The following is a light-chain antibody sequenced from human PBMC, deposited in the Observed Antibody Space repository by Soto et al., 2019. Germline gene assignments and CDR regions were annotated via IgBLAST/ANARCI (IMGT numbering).Light chain of an antibody. CDR2: AAS. J-gene: IGKJ1*01. V-gene: IGKV1-39*01. CDR3: QQSYSTHTWT. Sequence: DINMTQSLSSISASVGYIFTITCRASQSISRYLNWYQQKPGKAPKLLIYAASSLQSGVPSRFSGSGSGTDFTLTISSLKPEDFANYYCQQSYSTHTWTFGQGTKVDI. CDR1: QSISRY.